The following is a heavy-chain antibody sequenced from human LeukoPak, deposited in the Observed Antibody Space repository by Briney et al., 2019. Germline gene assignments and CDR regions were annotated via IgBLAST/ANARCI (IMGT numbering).Heavy chain of an antibody. CDR3: ARRPLGYCSSTSCYAGLDY. V-gene: IGHV4-34*01. J-gene: IGHJ4*02. Sequence: SETLSLTCAVYGGSFSGYYWSWIRQPPGEGLEWIGEINHSGSTNYNPSLKSRVTISVDTSKNQFSLKLSSVTAADTAVYYCARRPLGYCSSTSCYAGLDYWGQGTLVTVSS. CDR2: INHSGST. D-gene: IGHD2-2*01. CDR1: GGSFSGYY.